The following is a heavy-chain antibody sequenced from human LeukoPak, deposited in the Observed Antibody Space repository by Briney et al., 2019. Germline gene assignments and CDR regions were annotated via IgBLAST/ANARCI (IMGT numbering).Heavy chain of an antibody. V-gene: IGHV3-73*01. CDR1: GFTFSGSA. CDR3: TRRYSGSYPHAFDI. J-gene: IGHJ3*02. Sequence: GGSLKLSCAASGFTFSGSAMHWVRQASGKGLEWVGRIRSKANSYATAYAASVKGRFTISRDDSKNTAYLQINSLKTEDTAVYYCTRRYSGSYPHAFDIWGQGTMVTVSS. CDR2: IRSKANSYAT. D-gene: IGHD1-26*01.